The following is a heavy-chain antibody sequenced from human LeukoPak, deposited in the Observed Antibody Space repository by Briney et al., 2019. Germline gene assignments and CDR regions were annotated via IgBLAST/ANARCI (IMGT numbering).Heavy chain of an antibody. CDR2: ISYDGSNK. Sequence: GGSLRLSCAASGFSYSCFGMHWLRQAPGKGLEGVAVISYDGSNKFYADSVKGRFTISRDNNKNNLYLQMHSLRAEDTAVLYCAKEGYSSGWRNFDYWGQGTLVTVSS. J-gene: IGHJ4*02. D-gene: IGHD6-19*01. V-gene: IGHV3-30*18. CDR1: GFSYSCFG. CDR3: AKEGYSSGWRNFDY.